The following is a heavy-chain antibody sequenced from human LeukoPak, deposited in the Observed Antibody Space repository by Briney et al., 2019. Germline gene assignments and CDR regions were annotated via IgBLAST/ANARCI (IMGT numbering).Heavy chain of an antibody. D-gene: IGHD3-10*01. Sequence: GASVKVSCKASGYTFTGYYMHWVRQAPGQGLEWMGRINPNSGGTNYAQKFQGRVTMTRDTSISTAYMELSRLRSDDTAVYYCARGFDEGMVRGFDPWGQGTLVTVSS. V-gene: IGHV1-2*06. J-gene: IGHJ5*02. CDR1: GYTFTGYY. CDR3: ARGFDEGMVRGFDP. CDR2: INPNSGGT.